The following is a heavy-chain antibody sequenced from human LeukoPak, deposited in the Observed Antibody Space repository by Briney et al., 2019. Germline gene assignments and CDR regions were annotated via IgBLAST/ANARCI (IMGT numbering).Heavy chain of an antibody. CDR3: AKQSGGSGTYYYY. D-gene: IGHD3-10*01. J-gene: IGHJ4*02. V-gene: IGHV3-23*01. CDR2: IGGSGGST. CDR1: GFTFSSNA. Sequence: GGSLRLSCAASGFTFSSNAMTWVRQAPGKGLEWVSAIGGSGGSTYYADSVKGRFTISGDNSKNTLYLQMNSLRAEDTAVYYCAKQSGGSGTYYYYWGQGTLVTVSS.